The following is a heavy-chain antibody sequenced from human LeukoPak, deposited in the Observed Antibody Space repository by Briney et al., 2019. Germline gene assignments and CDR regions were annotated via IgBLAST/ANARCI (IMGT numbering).Heavy chain of an antibody. V-gene: IGHV1-18*01. J-gene: IGHJ3*02. Sequence: ASVKVSCKASGYTFTSYAITWVRQAPGQGLEWMGWISAYNGNTNYAQKLQGRVTMTTDTSTNTAYMELRSLRSDDTAVYYCARGLQENLAWLQAFTAFDIWGQGTMVTVSS. CDR1: GYTFTSYA. D-gene: IGHD4-11*01. CDR2: ISAYNGNT. CDR3: ARGLQENLAWLQAFTAFDI.